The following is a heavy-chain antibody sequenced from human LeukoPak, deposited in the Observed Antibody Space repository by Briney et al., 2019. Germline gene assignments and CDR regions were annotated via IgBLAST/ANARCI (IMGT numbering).Heavy chain of an antibody. CDR1: GFTFSSSA. J-gene: IGHJ4*02. D-gene: IGHD1-26*01. Sequence: PGGSLRLSCAASGFTFSSSAMTWVRQAPGKGLEWVSAINSGGDDTVHADSVKGRLTISRDNSKNTLYLQMNSLRAEDTAKYYCTXGGSYAPLDYWGQGTLVTVSS. CDR3: TXGGSYAPLDY. V-gene: IGHV3-23*01. CDR2: INSGGDDT.